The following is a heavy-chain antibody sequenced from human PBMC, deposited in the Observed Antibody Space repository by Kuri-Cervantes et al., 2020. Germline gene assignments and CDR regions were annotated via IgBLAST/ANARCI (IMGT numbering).Heavy chain of an antibody. CDR1: GASVKSYY. J-gene: IGHJ4*02. Sequence: GSLRLSCSVSGASVKSYYWSWIRQPPGKGLEWIGRIYTSGSTYYNPSLRSRVTISADTSKNQFSLKLSSVTAADTAVYYCARHGHYWGQGILVTVSS. CDR3: ARHGHY. V-gene: IGHV4-4*08. CDR2: IYTSGST.